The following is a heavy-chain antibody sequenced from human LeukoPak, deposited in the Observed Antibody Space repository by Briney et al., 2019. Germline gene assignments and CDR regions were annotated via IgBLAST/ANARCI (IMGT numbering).Heavy chain of an antibody. CDR2: ISGSGGST. D-gene: IGHD1-20*01. CDR1: GFTFSSYA. CDR3: AKKMALTGTSYFDY. Sequence: PGGSLRLSCAASGFTFSSYAMSWVRQAPGEGLEWVSAISGSGGSTYYADSVKGRFTISRDNSKNTLYLQMNSLRAEDTAVYYCAKKMALTGTSYFDYWGQGTLVTVSS. V-gene: IGHV3-23*01. J-gene: IGHJ4*02.